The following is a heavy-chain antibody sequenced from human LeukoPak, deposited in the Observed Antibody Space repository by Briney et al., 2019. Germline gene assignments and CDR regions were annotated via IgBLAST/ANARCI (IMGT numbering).Heavy chain of an antibody. D-gene: IGHD5-24*01. CDR1: GGSISTYY. J-gene: IGHJ6*02. V-gene: IGHV4-59*08. Sequence: SQTLSLTCSVSGGSISTYYWSWIRQPAGKGLEWIGYFYYNGSTNYNPSLNSRVSISVDTSKNQFSLKLSSVTAADTAVYYCARRGQRWLQSFNYYYYGMDVWGQGTTVTVSS. CDR3: ARRGQRWLQSFNYYYYGMDV. CDR2: FYYNGST.